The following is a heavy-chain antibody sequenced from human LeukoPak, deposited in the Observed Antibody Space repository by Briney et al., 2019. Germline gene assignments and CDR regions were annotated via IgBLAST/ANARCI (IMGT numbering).Heavy chain of an antibody. D-gene: IGHD3-22*01. J-gene: IGHJ4*02. CDR3: ARSGSVYYYDFDY. V-gene: IGHV4-59*01. CDR2: IFYSGST. Sequence: SETLSLTCTVSGGSIRSCSCRWSRQPPGKGLEWIGYIFYSGSTNYNPSLKSRVTISVATSRNQFSLSLSSVTAADTAVYYCARSGSVYYYDFDYWGQGTLVTVSS. CDR1: GGSIRSCS.